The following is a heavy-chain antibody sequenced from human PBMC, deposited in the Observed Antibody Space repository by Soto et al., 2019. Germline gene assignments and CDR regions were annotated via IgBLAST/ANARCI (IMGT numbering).Heavy chain of an antibody. J-gene: IGHJ4*02. V-gene: IGHV5-51*01. CDR1: GYRFTSYW. CDR3: ARQSDYSGAYWTY. D-gene: IGHD1-26*01. CDR2: IYPGDSDA. Sequence: LGESLKSSCKGSGYRFTSYWIGWVLQMPGKGLEWVGIIYPGDSDARYSPSFQGQVTISVDKSNNTAYLHWSRLKAPDTAIYYCARQSDYSGAYWTYWVQGSLVTVS.